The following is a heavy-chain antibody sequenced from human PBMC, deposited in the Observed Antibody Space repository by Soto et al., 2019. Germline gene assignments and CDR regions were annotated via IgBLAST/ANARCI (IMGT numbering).Heavy chain of an antibody. Sequence: ASVKVSCKASGYTFTIYGISWVLQAPGEGLEWMGWISAYNGNTNYAQKLQGRVTMTTDTSTSTAYMELRSLRSDDTAVYYCAGDEFEQWLVPAGFFDPWRNGTLVTVSS. CDR3: AGDEFEQWLVPAGFFDP. CDR2: ISAYNGNT. J-gene: IGHJ5*02. D-gene: IGHD6-19*01. V-gene: IGHV1-18*01. CDR1: GYTFTIYG.